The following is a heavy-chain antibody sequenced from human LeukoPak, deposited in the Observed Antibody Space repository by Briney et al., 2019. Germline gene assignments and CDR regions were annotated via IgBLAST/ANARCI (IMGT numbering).Heavy chain of an antibody. CDR2: VYHTGSS. CDR3: ARGGTTVAGTFWFDP. CDR1: GGSISSSNW. J-gene: IGHJ5*02. D-gene: IGHD6-19*01. Sequence: SETLSLTCAVSGGSISSSNWWSWVRQPPGKGLEWIGEVYHTGSSNYNPSLKSRVTISVDRSKSQFSLKLSSVTAADTAVYYCARGGTTVAGTFWFDPWGQGTLVTVSS. V-gene: IGHV4-4*02.